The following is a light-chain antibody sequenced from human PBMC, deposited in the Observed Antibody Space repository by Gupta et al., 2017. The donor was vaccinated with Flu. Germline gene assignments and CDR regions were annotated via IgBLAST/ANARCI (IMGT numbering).Light chain of an antibody. CDR2: MAS. Sequence: DIQMTQSPSTLSAFVGDRVTLTCRASQSVGSRLAWYQQKPGKAPKLLIYMASSLQSGVSSRFSGGGGGTEFTLTISSRQPDDIATYYCQQYNNFSMWTFGQGTKVEIK. V-gene: IGKV1-5*03. J-gene: IGKJ1*01. CDR1: QSVGSR. CDR3: QQYNNFSMWT.